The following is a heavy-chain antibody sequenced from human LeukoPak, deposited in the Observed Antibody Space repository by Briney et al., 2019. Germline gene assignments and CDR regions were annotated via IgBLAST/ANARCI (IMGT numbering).Heavy chain of an antibody. D-gene: IGHD3-22*01. CDR3: AKDRNDTQKGLYYFDY. V-gene: IGHV3-7*01. CDR2: IKQDGSEK. Sequence: GGSLRLSCAASGFTFSTYWMSWVRQAPGKGLEWVANIKQDGSEKHYVDSVKGRFTISRDNAKNSLYLQMNSLRAEDTAVYYCAKDRNDTQKGLYYFDYWGQGTLVTVSS. CDR1: GFTFSTYW. J-gene: IGHJ4*02.